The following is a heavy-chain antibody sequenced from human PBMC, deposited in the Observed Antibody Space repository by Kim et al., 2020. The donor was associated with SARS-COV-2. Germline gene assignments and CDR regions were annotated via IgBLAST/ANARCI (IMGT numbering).Heavy chain of an antibody. CDR3: ARDGDGSGSYYVYYFDY. D-gene: IGHD3-10*01. Sequence: FKGRATITRDTSAGTAYMELSSLRSEDTAVYYCARDGDGSGSYYVYYFDYWGQGTLVTVSS. V-gene: IGHV1-3*01. J-gene: IGHJ4*02.